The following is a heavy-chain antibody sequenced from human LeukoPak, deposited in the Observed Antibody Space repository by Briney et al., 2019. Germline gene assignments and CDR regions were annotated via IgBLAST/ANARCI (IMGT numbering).Heavy chain of an antibody. CDR1: GGSFSGYY. V-gene: IGHV4-34*01. CDR2: INHSGST. CDR3: ARWGKASVDY. D-gene: IGHD3-16*01. J-gene: IGHJ4*02. Sequence: SEALSLTCAVYGGSFSGYYWSWIRQPPGKGLEWIGEINHSGSTNYNPSLKSRVTISVDTSKNQFSLKLSSVTAADTAVYYCARWGKASVDYWGQGTLVTVSS.